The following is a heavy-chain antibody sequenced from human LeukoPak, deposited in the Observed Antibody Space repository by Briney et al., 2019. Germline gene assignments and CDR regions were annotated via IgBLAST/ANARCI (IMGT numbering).Heavy chain of an antibody. CDR3: ARVKWLAYYYYYYMDV. J-gene: IGHJ6*03. CDR2: INPSGGST. D-gene: IGHD6-19*01. V-gene: IGHV1-46*01. Sequence: GASVKVSCKASGYTFTSYYMHWVRQAPGQGLEWMGIINPSGGSTSYAQKFQGRVTITADKSTSTAYMELSSLRSEDTAVYYCARVKWLAYYYYYYMDVWGKGTTVTVSS. CDR1: GYTFTSYY.